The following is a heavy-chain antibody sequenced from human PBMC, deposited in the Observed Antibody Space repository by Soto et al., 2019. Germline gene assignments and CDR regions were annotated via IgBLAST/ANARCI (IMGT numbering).Heavy chain of an antibody. CDR1: GFTFSSYE. CDR2: ISSSGSTI. J-gene: IGHJ6*02. CDR3: ARDRDIVVVVAPFLNYGMDV. V-gene: IGHV3-48*03. Sequence: PGGSLRLSCAASGFTFSSYEMNWVRQAPGKGLEWVSYISSSGSTIYYADSVKGRFTISRDNAKNSLYLQMNSLRAEDTAVYYCARDRDIVVVVAPFLNYGMDVWGQGTTVTVSS. D-gene: IGHD2-15*01.